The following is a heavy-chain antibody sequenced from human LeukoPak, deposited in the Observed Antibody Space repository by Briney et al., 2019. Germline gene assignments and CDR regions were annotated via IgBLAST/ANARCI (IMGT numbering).Heavy chain of an antibody. D-gene: IGHD3-22*01. Sequence: SETLSLTCTVSGGSISSSSYYWGWIRQPPGKGLEWIGSVYYSGRTYDNPSLKSRVTVSVDTSKSQFSLKLSSVTAADTAVYYCARLLYDRSGYYYFDQWGQGTLVTVSS. V-gene: IGHV4-39*01. CDR2: VYYSGRT. J-gene: IGHJ4*02. CDR3: ARLLYDRSGYYYFDQ. CDR1: GGSISSSSYY.